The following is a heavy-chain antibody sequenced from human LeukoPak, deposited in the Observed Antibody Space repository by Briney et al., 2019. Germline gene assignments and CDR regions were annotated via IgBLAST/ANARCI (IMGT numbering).Heavy chain of an antibody. Sequence: GGSLRLSCAASGFTFSDYYINWIRQAPGKGLEWVSYISSSGNTIYYADSVKGRFTISRDNAENSLYLQMNSLRAEDTAVYYCATSYGRDAFDIWGQGTMVTVSS. CDR1: GFTFSDYY. D-gene: IGHD4-17*01. J-gene: IGHJ3*02. CDR2: ISSSGNTI. CDR3: ATSYGRDAFDI. V-gene: IGHV3-11*01.